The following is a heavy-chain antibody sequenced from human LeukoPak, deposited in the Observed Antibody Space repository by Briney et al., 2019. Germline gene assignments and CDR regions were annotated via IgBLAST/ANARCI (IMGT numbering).Heavy chain of an antibody. V-gene: IGHV3-30*04. Sequence: PGRSLRLSCPASGCTFSSYAMHWVRQAPGKGLEWVAVISYDGSNKYYADSVKGRFTISRDNSKNTLYLQMNSLRAEDTAVYYCAASSSGSYFYWGQGTLVTVSS. D-gene: IGHD1-26*01. CDR1: GCTFSSYA. J-gene: IGHJ4*02. CDR3: AASSSGSYFY. CDR2: ISYDGSNK.